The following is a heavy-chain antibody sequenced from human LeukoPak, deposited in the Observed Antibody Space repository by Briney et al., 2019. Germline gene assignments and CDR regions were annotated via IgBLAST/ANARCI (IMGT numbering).Heavy chain of an antibody. D-gene: IGHD3-10*01. Sequence: SETLSLTCAVYGGSFSGYYWSWIRQPPGKGLEWIGEINHSGSTNYNPSLKSRVTISVDTSKNQFSLKLSSVTAADTAVYYCARHMVRGVIIYIPTYFDYWGQGTLVTVSS. CDR1: GGSFSGYY. J-gene: IGHJ4*02. V-gene: IGHV4-34*01. CDR3: ARHMVRGVIIYIPTYFDY. CDR2: INHSGST.